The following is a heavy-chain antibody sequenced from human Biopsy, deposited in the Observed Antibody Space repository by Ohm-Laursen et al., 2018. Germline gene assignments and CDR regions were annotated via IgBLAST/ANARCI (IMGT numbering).Heavy chain of an antibody. D-gene: IGHD3-16*01. CDR1: GGSISSSY. CDR3: AKQWSYYESFTQHYRGDFDY. CDR2: ISYSGST. J-gene: IGHJ4*02. Sequence: SDTLSLTCSVSGGSISSSYWSWIRQPPGKGPEWIGYISYSGSTSYNPSLKSRVTISADTSKNKLSLTLSSLTAADTAVYFCAKQWSYYESFTQHYRGDFDYWGQGTLVIVSS. V-gene: IGHV4-59*08.